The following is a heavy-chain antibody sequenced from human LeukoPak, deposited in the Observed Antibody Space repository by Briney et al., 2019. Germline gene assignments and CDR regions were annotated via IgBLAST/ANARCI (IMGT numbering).Heavy chain of an antibody. D-gene: IGHD6-19*01. Sequence: ASVKASCKASGYTFTGYYMHWVRQAPGQGLEWMGWINPNSGGTNYAQQFQGRVTMTRDTSISTAYMELSRLRSDDTAVYYCASGGAVAGQSYFDYWGQGTLVTVSS. J-gene: IGHJ4*02. CDR2: INPNSGGT. CDR1: GYTFTGYY. V-gene: IGHV1-2*02. CDR3: ASGGAVAGQSYFDY.